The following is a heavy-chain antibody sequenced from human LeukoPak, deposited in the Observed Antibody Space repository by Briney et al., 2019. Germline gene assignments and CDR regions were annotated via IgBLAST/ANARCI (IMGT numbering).Heavy chain of an antibody. V-gene: IGHV4-61*01. J-gene: IGHJ5*02. CDR2: IYYSGST. CDR1: GGSVSSGSYY. CDR3: ARVPRTMVRGVIILGFDP. Sequence: PSETLSLTCTVSGGSVSSGSYYWSWIRQPPGKGLERIGYIYYSGSTNYNPSLKSRVTISVDTSKNQFSLKLSSVTAADTAVYYCARVPRTMVRGVIILGFDPWGQGTLVTVSS. D-gene: IGHD3-10*01.